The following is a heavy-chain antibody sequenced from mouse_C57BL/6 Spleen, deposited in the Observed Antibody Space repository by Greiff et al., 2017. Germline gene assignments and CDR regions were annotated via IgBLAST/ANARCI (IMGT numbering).Heavy chain of an antibody. CDR1: GYTFTSYT. J-gene: IGHJ4*01. V-gene: IGHV1-4*01. CDR2: INPSSGYT. CDR3: ARDFTTVVAHYAMDY. Sequence: VKLMESGAELARPGASVKMSCKASGYTFTSYTMHWVKQRPGQGLEWIGYINPSSGYTKYNQKFKDKATLTADKSSSTAYMQLSSLTSEDSAVYYCARDFTTVVAHYAMDYWGQGTSVTVSS. D-gene: IGHD1-1*01.